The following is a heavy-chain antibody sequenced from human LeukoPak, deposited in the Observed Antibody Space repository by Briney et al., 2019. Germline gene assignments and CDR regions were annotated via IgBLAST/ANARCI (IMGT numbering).Heavy chain of an antibody. CDR2: ISGSGVST. V-gene: IGHV3-23*01. J-gene: IGHJ4*02. CDR1: GFTFSSYA. D-gene: IGHD2-15*01. Sequence: PGGSLRLSCAVSGFTFSSYAMSWVRQAPGKGLEWVSVISGSGVSTNYADSVEGRFTISRDNSKKTLYLQMNNLRTEDTAVYYCAKPRGGYCSGGSCYPLFDYWGQGTLVTVSS. CDR3: AKPRGGYCSGGSCYPLFDY.